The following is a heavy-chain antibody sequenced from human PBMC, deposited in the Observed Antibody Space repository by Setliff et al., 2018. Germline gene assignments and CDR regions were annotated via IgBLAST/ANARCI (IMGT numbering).Heavy chain of an antibody. V-gene: IGHV4-59*11. Sequence: TLSLTCSVSGGSIDSHYWSWIRQPPGKGLEWIGSIYYSGNTNYNPSLKSRVTISIDTSKNQFSLRLNSVTAADTAVYYCARLWISYESNTYFYPKYFDFWGQGTLVTVSS. D-gene: IGHD3-22*01. CDR3: ARLWISYESNTYFYPKYFDF. J-gene: IGHJ4*02. CDR2: IYYSGNT. CDR1: GGSIDSHY.